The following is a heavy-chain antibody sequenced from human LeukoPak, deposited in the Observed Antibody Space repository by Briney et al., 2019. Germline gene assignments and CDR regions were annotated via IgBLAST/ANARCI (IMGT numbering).Heavy chain of an antibody. CDR1: GGSISSYY. V-gene: IGHV4-59*08. Sequence: SETLSLTCTVSGGSISSYYWSWIRQPPGKGLEWIGYIYYSGSTFYNPSLKSRVTISVDTSKNQFSLKLSSVTAADTAVYFCARGEAEAGLDCWGQGTLVTVSS. CDR3: ARGEAEAGLDC. CDR2: IYYSGST. D-gene: IGHD6-13*01. J-gene: IGHJ4*02.